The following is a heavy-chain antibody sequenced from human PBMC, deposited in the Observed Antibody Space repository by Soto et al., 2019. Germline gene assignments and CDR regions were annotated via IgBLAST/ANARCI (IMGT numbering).Heavy chain of an antibody. V-gene: IGHV4-61*03. CDR2: IYYTGST. J-gene: IGHJ5*02. CDR1: GASVSRGTSY. Sequence: SETLSQTGPVFGASVSRGTSYWRWIRQAPGKGLEWVGHIYYTGSTNYNPSLNNRVTISVDTSKNHFSLQLTSVTAADTAVYYCARGAGFSYASTWFDIWGQGTLVTVSS. CDR3: ARGAGFSYASTWFDI. D-gene: IGHD5-18*01.